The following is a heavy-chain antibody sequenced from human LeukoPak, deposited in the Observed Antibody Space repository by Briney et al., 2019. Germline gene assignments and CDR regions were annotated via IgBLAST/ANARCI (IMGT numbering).Heavy chain of an antibody. J-gene: IGHJ4*02. CDR3: ARAQPSYDSSGYWDY. Sequence: SETLSLTCTVSGGSISSYYWSWIRQPPGKGLEWIGYIYYSGSTNYNPSLKSRVTMSVDTSKNQFSLKLSSATAADTAVYYCARAQPSYDSSGYWDYWGQGTLVTVSS. D-gene: IGHD3-22*01. CDR2: IYYSGST. CDR1: GGSISSYY. V-gene: IGHV4-59*12.